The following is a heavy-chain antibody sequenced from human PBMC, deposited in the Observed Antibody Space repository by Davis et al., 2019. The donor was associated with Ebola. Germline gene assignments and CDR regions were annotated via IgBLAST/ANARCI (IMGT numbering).Heavy chain of an antibody. J-gene: IGHJ4*02. CDR1: GGSFSNDY. CDR3: VRQPFSGYCIDTVWRKSGCPAPRFDF. Sequence: GSLRLSCAVYGGSFSNDYWTWIRQPPGKGLEWIGGIAHSGDTKYNPSLKSRVTMSVDTSKNQFSLKLSSVTAADTAVYYCVRQPFSGYCIDTVWRKSGCPAPRFDFWGQGSLVTVSS. V-gene: IGHV4-34*01. CDR2: IAHSGDT. D-gene: IGHD2-15*01.